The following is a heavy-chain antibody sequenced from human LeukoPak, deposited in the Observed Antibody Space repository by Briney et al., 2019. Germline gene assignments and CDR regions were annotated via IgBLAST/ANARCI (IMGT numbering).Heavy chain of an antibody. V-gene: IGHV3-66*02. CDR1: GFTVSSNY. CDR3: ARGRRRYNWNYPTWFDP. J-gene: IGHJ5*02. CDR2: ISGSGGST. D-gene: IGHD1-7*01. Sequence: PGGSLRLSCAASGFTVSSNYMSWVRQAPGKGLEWVSAISGSGGSTYYADSVKGRFTISRDNSKNTLYLQMNSLRAEDTAVYYCARGRRRYNWNYPTWFDPWGQGTLVTVSS.